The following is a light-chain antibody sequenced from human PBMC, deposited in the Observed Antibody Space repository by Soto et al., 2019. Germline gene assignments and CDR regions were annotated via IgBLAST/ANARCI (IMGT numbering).Light chain of an antibody. V-gene: IGKV3-20*01. CDR1: QSVSSRN. Sequence: EIVLTQSPGTVSLSPGERATLSCRASQSVSSRNLAWYRLKPGQAPSLLIFGASNRATGIPDRFSGSGSGTDFTLTISRLEPEDCAVYYCLRYGDSPPAYTFGQGTKLEIK. CDR3: LRYGDSPPAYT. CDR2: GAS. J-gene: IGKJ2*01.